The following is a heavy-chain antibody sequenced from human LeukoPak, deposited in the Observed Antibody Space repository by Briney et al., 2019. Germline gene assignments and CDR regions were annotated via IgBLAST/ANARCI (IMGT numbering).Heavy chain of an antibody. V-gene: IGHV1-2*06. D-gene: IGHD2-15*01. CDR1: GYTFTGYY. Sequence: ASVKVSCKASGYTFTGYYMHWVRQAPGQGLEWMGRINPNSGGTNYAQKFQGRVTMTRDTSISTAYMELSRLRSDDTAVYYCAGASSATFHFDYWGQGTLVTVSS. CDR3: AGASSATFHFDY. CDR2: INPNSGGT. J-gene: IGHJ4*02.